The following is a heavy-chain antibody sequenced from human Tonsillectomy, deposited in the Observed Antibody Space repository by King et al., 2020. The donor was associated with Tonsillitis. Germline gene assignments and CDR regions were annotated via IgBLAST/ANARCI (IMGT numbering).Heavy chain of an antibody. CDR1: GGSIRTSDW. CDR2: IYHIGST. J-gene: IGHJ4*02. V-gene: IGHV4-4*02. CDR3: ARVGYYDSSGYYHLVY. Sequence: VQLQESGPGLVKPSGTLSLTCAVSGGSIRTSDWWSWVRQPPGKGLGWIVEIYHIGSTNYNPSLMCRVTISVDKSKNQFSLKLISVTAADTAVYYCARVGYYDSSGYYHLVYWGQGTLVTVSS. D-gene: IGHD3-22*01.